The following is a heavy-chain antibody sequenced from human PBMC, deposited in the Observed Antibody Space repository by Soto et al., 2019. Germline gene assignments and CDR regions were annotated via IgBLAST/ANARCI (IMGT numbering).Heavy chain of an antibody. CDR3: ARSWPGDSGYDF. Sequence: QVQLVQSGAEVRKPGASVKVSCKASGYTFTSYDINWVRQATGQGLEWMGWMSPNSGKPGYAQKCKGSVTMTRYNTISTAYMAVSSLRDEDAAEYYCARSWPGDSGYDFWGQGTLVTVSS. J-gene: IGHJ4*02. CDR2: MSPNSGKP. CDR1: GYTFTSYD. V-gene: IGHV1-8*01. D-gene: IGHD5-12*01.